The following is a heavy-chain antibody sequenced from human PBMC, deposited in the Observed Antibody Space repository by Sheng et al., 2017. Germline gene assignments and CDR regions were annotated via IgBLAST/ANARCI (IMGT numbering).Heavy chain of an antibody. Sequence: EVQLVESGGGLAQPGGSLKLSCAASGFTFSGSAMSWVRQASGKGLEWVGRIRRKPNDYATAYAASVKGRFTISRDDSKNTAYLQMNSLKTEDTAVYYCTRGADCGGDCYWGVHYMDVWGQGTTVTVSS. CDR2: IRRKPNDYAT. CDR1: GFTFSGSA. J-gene: IGHJ6*03. CDR3: TRGADCGGDCYWGVHYMDV. D-gene: IGHD2-21*01. V-gene: IGHV3-73*02.